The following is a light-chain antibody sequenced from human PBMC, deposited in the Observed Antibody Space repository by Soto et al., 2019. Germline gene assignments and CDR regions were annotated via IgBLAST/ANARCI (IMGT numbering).Light chain of an antibody. CDR3: NSYVAGSNV. Sequence: QSALTQPPSASGTPGQRVTISCSGSSSNIGSNYVCWYQQLPGTAPKLIIYEVSKRPSGVPDRFSGSKSGSTASLTVSGLQTEDEADYYCNSYVAGSNVFGTGTKLTVL. J-gene: IGLJ1*01. V-gene: IGLV1-47*01. CDR2: EVS. CDR1: SSNIGSNY.